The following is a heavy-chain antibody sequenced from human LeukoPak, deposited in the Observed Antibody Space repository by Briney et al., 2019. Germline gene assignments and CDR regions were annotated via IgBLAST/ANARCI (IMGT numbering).Heavy chain of an antibody. CDR2: IYTSGST. D-gene: IGHD3-10*02. CDR1: GGTISSGSYY. J-gene: IGHJ4*02. CDR3: ARDLRSGNYYSDY. V-gene: IGHV4-61*02. Sequence: SETLSLTCTVSGGTISSGSYYWSWIRQPAGKGLEWIGRIYTSGSTNYNPSLKSRVTISVDTSKNQFSLKLSSVTAADTAVYYCARDLRSGNYYSDYWGQGTLVTVSS.